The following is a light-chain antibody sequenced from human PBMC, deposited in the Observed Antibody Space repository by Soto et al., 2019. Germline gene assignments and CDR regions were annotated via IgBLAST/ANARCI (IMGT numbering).Light chain of an antibody. CDR2: GVS. CDR3: QQYGSSPT. CDR1: QSVTSN. Sequence: EIVMTQSPATLSVSPGERATLSCRASQSVTSNLAWYQQKPGQAPRLLMYGVSTRATGIPARFSGSGSGTDFTLTISRLEPEDFAVYYCQQYGSSPTFGQGTKVDIK. V-gene: IGKV3-15*01. J-gene: IGKJ1*01.